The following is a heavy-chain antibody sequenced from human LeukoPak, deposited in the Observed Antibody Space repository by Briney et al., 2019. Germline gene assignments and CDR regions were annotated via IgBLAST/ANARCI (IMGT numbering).Heavy chain of an antibody. CDR1: GGSISRYN. Sequence: PSETLSLTCTVSGGSISRYNWSWFRQPPGKGLEWIGYIYYSGSTNYNPSLKSRVTISVDTSKNQFSLKLSSVTAADTAVYYCARYYYDSSGCLRGCFDYWGQGTLVTVSS. D-gene: IGHD3-22*01. CDR2: IYYSGST. J-gene: IGHJ4*02. V-gene: IGHV4-59*01. CDR3: ARYYYDSSGCLRGCFDY.